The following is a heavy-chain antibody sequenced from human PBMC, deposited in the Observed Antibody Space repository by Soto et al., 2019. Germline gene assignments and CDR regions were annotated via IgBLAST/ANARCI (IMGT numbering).Heavy chain of an antibody. Sequence: SVKVSCKASGGTFSSYAISWVRQAPGQGLEWMGGIIPIFGTANYAQKFQGRVTITADESTSTAYMELSSLRSEDTAVYYCARDSSGWYNTFDYWGQGTLVTVSS. CDR2: IIPIFGTA. V-gene: IGHV1-69*13. CDR1: GGTFSSYA. D-gene: IGHD6-19*01. CDR3: ARDSSGWYNTFDY. J-gene: IGHJ4*02.